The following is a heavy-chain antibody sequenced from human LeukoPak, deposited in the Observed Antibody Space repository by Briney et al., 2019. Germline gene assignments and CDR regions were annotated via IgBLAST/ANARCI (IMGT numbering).Heavy chain of an antibody. V-gene: IGHV1-69*13. CDR1: GGTFSSYA. CDR2: IIPIFGTA. Sequence: SVKVSCKASGGTFSSYAISWVRQAPGQGLEWMGGIIPIFGTANYAQKFQGRVTISADESTSTAYMELSSLRSEDTAVYYCARVSAVAGTAYLSMLEDYFDYWGQGTLVTVSS. CDR3: ARVSAVAGTAYLSMLEDYFDY. D-gene: IGHD6-19*01. J-gene: IGHJ4*02.